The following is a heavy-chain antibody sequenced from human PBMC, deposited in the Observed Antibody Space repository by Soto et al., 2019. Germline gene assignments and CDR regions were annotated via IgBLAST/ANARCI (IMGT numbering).Heavy chain of an antibody. CDR2: ISYDGSNK. D-gene: IGHD6-19*01. Sequence: QVQLVESGGGVVQPGRSLRLSCAASGFTFSSYGMHWVRQAPGKGLEWLAVISYDGSNKYYADSVKGRFTISRDNSKNKLYLQVNSLRAEDTAMYYCAKDYGSGWTMGDFCGQGTLVTVSS. J-gene: IGHJ4*02. CDR3: AKDYGSGWTMGDF. V-gene: IGHV3-30*18. CDR1: GFTFSSYG.